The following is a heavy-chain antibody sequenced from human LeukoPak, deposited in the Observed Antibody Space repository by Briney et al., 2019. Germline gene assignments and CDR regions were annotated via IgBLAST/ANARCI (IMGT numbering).Heavy chain of an antibody. V-gene: IGHV3-33*01. CDR3: ARDGSTGWHYFEY. CDR1: GFTFSSYG. Sequence: GRSLRLSCAASGFTFSSYGMHWVRQAPGKGLEWVAVIWYDGSNKYYADSVKGRFTISRDNSKNTLYLQMNSLRTEDTAVYYCARDGSTGWHYFEYWGQGTLVTVSS. CDR2: IWYDGSNK. J-gene: IGHJ4*02. D-gene: IGHD6-19*01.